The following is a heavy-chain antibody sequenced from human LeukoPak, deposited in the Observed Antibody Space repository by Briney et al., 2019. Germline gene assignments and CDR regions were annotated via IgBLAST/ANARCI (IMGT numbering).Heavy chain of an antibody. J-gene: IGHJ4*02. CDR2: IYPGDSDT. CDR3: ARRSSYGRYYFDY. Sequence: GASLQISCKGSGYSFTSYWIGWVRQLPGKGLEWMGIIYPGDSDTRYSPSFQGQVTISADKSISTAYLQWSSLKASDTAMYYCARRSSYGRYYFDYWGQGTLVTVSS. V-gene: IGHV5-51*01. CDR1: GYSFTSYW. D-gene: IGHD5-18*01.